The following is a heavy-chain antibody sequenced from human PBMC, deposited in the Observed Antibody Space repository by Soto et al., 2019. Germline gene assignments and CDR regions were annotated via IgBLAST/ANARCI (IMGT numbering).Heavy chain of an antibody. CDR2: ISAYNGNT. D-gene: IGHD3-3*01. CDR3: ARGLRFLEWLPYMDV. J-gene: IGHJ6*03. CDR1: GYTFTSYG. Sequence: ASVKVSCKASGYTFTSYGISWVRQAPGQGLEWMGWISAYNGNTNYAQKLQGRVTMTTDTSTSTAYMELRSLRSDDTAVYYCARGLRFLEWLPYMDVWGKGTTVTVSS. V-gene: IGHV1-18*01.